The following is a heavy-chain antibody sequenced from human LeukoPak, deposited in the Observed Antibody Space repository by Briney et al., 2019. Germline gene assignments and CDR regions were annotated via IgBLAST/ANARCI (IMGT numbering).Heavy chain of an antibody. CDR3: ATAINPVVVVAAADAFDI. CDR2: FDPEDGET. V-gene: IGHV1-24*01. Sequence: ASVKVSCKVSGYTLTELSMHWVRQAPGKGLEWMGGFDPEDGETIYAQKFQGRVTMTEGTSTDTAYMELSSLRSEDTAVYYCATAINPVVVVAAADAFDIWGQGTMVTVSS. CDR1: GYTLTELS. J-gene: IGHJ3*02. D-gene: IGHD2-15*01.